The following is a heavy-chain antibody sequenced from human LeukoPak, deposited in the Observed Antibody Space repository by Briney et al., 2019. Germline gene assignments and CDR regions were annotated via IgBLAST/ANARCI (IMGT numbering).Heavy chain of an antibody. D-gene: IGHD3-22*01. CDR1: AFTLSTYA. CDR2: ISAGKGNT. V-gene: IGHV3-23*01. J-gene: IGHJ4*02. Sequence: GGSLRLSCAASAFTLSTYAMSWVRQAPGKGLDWVSGISAGKGNTYHADSVKGRFTISRDNSKNTLYLQMNSLRAEDTAVYYCAKDTSYYDSSGYHTPTFDYWGQGTLVTVSS. CDR3: AKDTSYYDSSGYHTPTFDY.